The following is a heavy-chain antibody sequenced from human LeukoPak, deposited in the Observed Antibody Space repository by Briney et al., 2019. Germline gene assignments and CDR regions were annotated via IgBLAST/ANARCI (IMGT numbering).Heavy chain of an antibody. D-gene: IGHD6-13*01. CDR2: IYYSGST. V-gene: IGHV4-59*01. J-gene: IGHJ4*02. CDR1: GGSISSYY. CDR3: ARALSGSSWIFDY. Sequence: SETLSLTCTVSGGSISSYYWSWIRQPPGKGLEWIGYIYYSGSTNYNPSLKSRVTISVDTSKNQFSLKLSSVTAADTAVYYCARALSGSSWIFDYWGQGTLVTVSS.